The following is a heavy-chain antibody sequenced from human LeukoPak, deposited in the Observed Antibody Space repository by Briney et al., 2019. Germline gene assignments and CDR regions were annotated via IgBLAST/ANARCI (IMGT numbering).Heavy chain of an antibody. CDR2: ISSSGTTT. CDR1: GFTFSSYE. V-gene: IGHV3-48*03. CDR3: ARDRALRGVDY. Sequence: HSGGSLRLSCAVSGFTFSSYEMNWVCQAPGKGLEWVSYISSSGTTTYFPDSVKGRFTISRDNAKNTLYLQMHSLRAEDTAIYYCARDRALRGVDYWGQGTLVTVSS. J-gene: IGHJ4*02.